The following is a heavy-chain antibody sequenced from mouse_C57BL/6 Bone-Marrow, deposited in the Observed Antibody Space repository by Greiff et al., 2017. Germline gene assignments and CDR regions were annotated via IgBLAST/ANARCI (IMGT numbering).Heavy chain of an antibody. J-gene: IGHJ4*01. CDR2: IFPGSGST. Sequence: VQLQQSGPELVKPGASVKISCKASGYTFTDYYINWVKQRPGQGLEWIGWIFPGSGSTYYNEKFKGKATLTVDKSSSTAYMLLSSLTAEDSAVYFCAGGGDYDSYAMDYWGQGTSVTVSS. D-gene: IGHD2-4*01. CDR3: AGGGDYDSYAMDY. CDR1: GYTFTDYY. V-gene: IGHV1-75*01.